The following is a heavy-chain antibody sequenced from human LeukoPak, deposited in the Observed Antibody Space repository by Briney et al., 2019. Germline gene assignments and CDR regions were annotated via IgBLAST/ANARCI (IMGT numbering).Heavy chain of an antibody. CDR3: AKDLAAANSYSNSTT. Sequence: GGSLRLSCAASGFTFSSYGMHWVRPAPGKGLEWVAFIRYDGSNKYYADSVKGRFTISRDNSKNTLYLQMNSLRAEDTAVYYCAKDLAAANSYSNSTTWGPGALGTVSS. V-gene: IGHV3-30*02. CDR1: GFTFSSYG. CDR2: IRYDGSNK. D-gene: IGHD2-2*01. J-gene: IGHJ5*02.